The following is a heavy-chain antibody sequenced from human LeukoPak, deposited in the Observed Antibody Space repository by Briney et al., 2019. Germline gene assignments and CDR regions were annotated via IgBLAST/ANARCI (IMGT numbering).Heavy chain of an antibody. Sequence: SETLSLTCTVSGGSISSYYWSWIRQPPGKGLEWIGYIYYSGSTNYNPSLKSRATISVDTSKNQFSLQLSSVTAADTAVYYCARDTVAGTAYYYYMDVWGKGTTVTVSS. D-gene: IGHD6-19*01. CDR2: IYYSGST. CDR1: GGSISSYY. J-gene: IGHJ6*03. V-gene: IGHV4-59*01. CDR3: ARDTVAGTAYYYYMDV.